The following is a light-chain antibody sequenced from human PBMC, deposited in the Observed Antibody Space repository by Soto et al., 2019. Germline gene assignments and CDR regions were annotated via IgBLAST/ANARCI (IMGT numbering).Light chain of an antibody. CDR3: SSYAGSNNFRV. CDR2: EVS. CDR1: SSDVGGYNY. Sequence: QSALTQPPSASGSPGQSVTISCTGTSSDVGGYNYVSWYQQHPGKAPKLMIYEVSKRPSGVPDRFSDSKSGNTASLTVSGLQAEDEADYYCSSYAGSNNFRVFGGGTKVTVL. V-gene: IGLV2-8*01. J-gene: IGLJ3*02.